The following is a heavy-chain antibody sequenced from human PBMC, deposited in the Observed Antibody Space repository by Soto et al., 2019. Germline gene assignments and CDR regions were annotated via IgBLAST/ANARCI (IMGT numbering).Heavy chain of an antibody. Sequence: EVQLVQSGAEVKKPGASLKISCKGYGHSFTSYWIGWVRQMPGKGLECMGLVYPGDSDTTYSPSFQGQVTFSADKSISTAYLPLNSLEASDPGRYYWGRGVATRGRDTVDIWGQGTLVTVAS. D-gene: IGHD5-12*01. CDR2: VYPGDSDT. CDR3: GRGVATRGRDTVDI. CDR1: GHSFTSYW. J-gene: IGHJ3*02. V-gene: IGHV5-51*01.